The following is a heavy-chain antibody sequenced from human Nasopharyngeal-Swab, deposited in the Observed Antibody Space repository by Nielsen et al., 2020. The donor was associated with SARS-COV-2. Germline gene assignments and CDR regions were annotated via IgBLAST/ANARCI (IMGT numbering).Heavy chain of an antibody. CDR3: ARVRTGIWDY. V-gene: IGHV4-39*07. CDR2: IYYSGST. J-gene: IGHJ4*02. D-gene: IGHD1-14*01. Sequence: WIRQPPGKGLEWIGSIYYSGSTYYNPSLKSRVTISVDKSKNQFSLKLSSVTAADTAVYYCARVRTGIWDYWGQGTLVTVSS.